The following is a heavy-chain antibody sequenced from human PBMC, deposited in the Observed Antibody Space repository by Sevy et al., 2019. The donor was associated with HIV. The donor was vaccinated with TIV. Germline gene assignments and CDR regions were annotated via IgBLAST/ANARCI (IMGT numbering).Heavy chain of an antibody. J-gene: IGHJ4*02. CDR2: LSFGCGKI. V-gene: IGHV3-23*01. CDR3: AREGCTKPHDY. CDR1: GFDFSIYS. Sequence: GESLKISCAASGFDFSIYSMSWVRQAPGKGLESVSTLSFGCGKINYADSVKGRFTISRDNSKSSVYLQMNNMRVEDTAVYYCAREGCTKPHDYWGQGTLVTVSS. D-gene: IGHD2-8*01.